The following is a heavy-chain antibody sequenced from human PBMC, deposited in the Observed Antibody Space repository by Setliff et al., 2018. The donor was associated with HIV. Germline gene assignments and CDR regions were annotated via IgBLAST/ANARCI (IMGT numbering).Heavy chain of an antibody. Sequence: ETLSLTCTVSGASISSSTDYWGWIRQSPGKGLEWIGSRYYSGSTTYTPSLKSRVTMSVDTSKNQFSLKLGSVTALDTAVYYCARKGAGTGEFDYWGQGTLVTVSS. CDR1: GASISSSTDY. D-gene: IGHD6-19*01. CDR2: RYYSGST. CDR3: ARKGAGTGEFDY. J-gene: IGHJ4*02. V-gene: IGHV4-39*07.